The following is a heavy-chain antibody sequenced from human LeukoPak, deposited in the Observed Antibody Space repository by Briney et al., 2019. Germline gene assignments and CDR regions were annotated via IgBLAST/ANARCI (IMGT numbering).Heavy chain of an antibody. V-gene: IGHV4-31*03. Sequence: QALSVTCTVSGGAISSGGYYWSWIRQHTGKGLEWLGYIYYSGSAYYKPSLKSRVTISVDTSNNQFSLKVRSVTAADTAVYYCARDRYQRGGYSGDDRFDYWGQGILVTVSS. CDR3: ARDRYQRGGYSGDDRFDY. CDR1: GGAISSGGYY. D-gene: IGHD5-12*01. CDR2: IYYSGSA. J-gene: IGHJ4*02.